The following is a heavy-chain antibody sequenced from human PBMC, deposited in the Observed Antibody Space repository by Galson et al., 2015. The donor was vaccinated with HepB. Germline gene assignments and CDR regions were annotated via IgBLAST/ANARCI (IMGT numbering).Heavy chain of an antibody. CDR1: GVPFSNAW. J-gene: IGHJ6*02. V-gene: IGHV3-15*01. Sequence: SLRLSCAVSGVPFSNAWMSWVRQAPGKGLEWVGRIKSNAEGGTKAYGAPVKGRFIISRDDSKNTLYVQMNNLKTEDTATYYCATGYGLTMARQLGYYGMDVWGQGTTVTVSS. CDR3: ATGYGLTMARQLGYYGMDV. D-gene: IGHD3-10*01. CDR2: IKSNAEGGTK.